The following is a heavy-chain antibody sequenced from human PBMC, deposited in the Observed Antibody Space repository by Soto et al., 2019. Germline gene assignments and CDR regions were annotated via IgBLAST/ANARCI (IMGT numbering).Heavy chain of an antibody. CDR1: GFTFSSYS. CDR2: ISSSSSTI. J-gene: IGHJ5*02. Sequence: EVQLVESGGGLVQPGGSLRLSCAASGFTFSSYSMNWVRQAPGKGLEWVSYISSSSSTIYYADSVKGRFTISRDNAKNSLYLQMNSLRAEDTAVYYCARETTTVTTSWFCPWGQGTLVTVAA. D-gene: IGHD4-17*01. CDR3: ARETTTVTTSWFCP. V-gene: IGHV3-48*01.